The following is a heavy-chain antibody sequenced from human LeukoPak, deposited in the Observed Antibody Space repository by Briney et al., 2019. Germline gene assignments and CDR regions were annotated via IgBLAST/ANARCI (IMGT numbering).Heavy chain of an antibody. CDR1: GGSISSSSYY. CDR2: ISSTSSYK. V-gene: IGHV3-21*01. J-gene: IGHJ6*02. D-gene: IGHD2-21*02. Sequence: ETLSLTCTVSGGSISSSSYYWGWVRQAPGKGLEWVSSISSTSSYKYYADSLKGRFTISRDNAKDSLFLQMNSLRAEDTAVYFCVRDQYCGGDCYSDYYYGMDVWGQGTTVIVSS. CDR3: VRDQYCGGDCYSDYYYGMDV.